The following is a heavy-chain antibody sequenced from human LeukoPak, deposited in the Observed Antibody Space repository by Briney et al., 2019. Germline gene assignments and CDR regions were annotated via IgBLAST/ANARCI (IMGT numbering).Heavy chain of an antibody. CDR2: IYHSGST. Sequence: PSETLSLTCAVSGGSISSGGYSWSWIRQPPGKGLEWIGYIYHSGSTYYNPSLKSRVTISVDRSKNQFSLKLSSVTAADTAVYYCARYSSSWYKAYFDYWGQGTLVTVSS. D-gene: IGHD6-13*01. CDR1: GGSISSGGYS. J-gene: IGHJ4*02. V-gene: IGHV4-30-2*01. CDR3: ARYSSSWYKAYFDY.